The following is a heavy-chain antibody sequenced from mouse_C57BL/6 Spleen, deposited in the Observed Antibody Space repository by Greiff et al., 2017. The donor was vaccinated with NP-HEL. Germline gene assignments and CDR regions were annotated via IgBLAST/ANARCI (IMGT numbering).Heavy chain of an antibody. CDR3: ARIEREYYFDY. CDR1: GYTFTSYW. CDR2: IYPSDSET. J-gene: IGHJ2*01. V-gene: IGHV1-61*01. Sequence: QVQLQQPGAELVRPGSSVKLSCKASGYTFTSYWMDWVKQRPGQGLEWIGNIYPSDSETHYNQKFKDKATLTVDKSSSTAYMQLSSLTSEDSAVYYCARIEREYYFDYWGQGTTLTVSS.